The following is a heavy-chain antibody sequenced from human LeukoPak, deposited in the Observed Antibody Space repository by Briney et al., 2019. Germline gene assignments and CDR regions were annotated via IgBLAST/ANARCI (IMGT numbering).Heavy chain of an antibody. V-gene: IGHV3-30-3*01. CDR2: ISYDGSNK. CDR1: GFTFRNYA. Sequence: GGSLRLSCAASGFTFRNYAMHWVRPAPGKGLGGGAVISYDGSNKYYADSVKGRFTISRDNSKNTLYLQMNSLRAEDTAVYYCARDCSGGSCYFDYWGQGTLVTVSS. J-gene: IGHJ4*02. CDR3: ARDCSGGSCYFDY. D-gene: IGHD2-15*01.